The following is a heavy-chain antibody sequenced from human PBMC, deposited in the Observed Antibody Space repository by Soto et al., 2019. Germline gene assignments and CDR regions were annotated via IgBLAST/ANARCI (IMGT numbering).Heavy chain of an antibody. CDR1: GFAFSSFW. D-gene: IGHD3-10*01. CDR2: IRQDGGEE. V-gene: IGHV3-7*01. J-gene: IGHJ4*02. CDR3: ARDPYYGSGSYYILFDY. Sequence: GGSLRLSCAAPGFAFSSFWMSWVRQAPGKGLEWVASIRQDGGEEYYVDSVKGRFIISRDNAKNSLYLQMNSLRADDTAVYYCARDPYYGSGSYYILFDYWGQGSLVTVSS.